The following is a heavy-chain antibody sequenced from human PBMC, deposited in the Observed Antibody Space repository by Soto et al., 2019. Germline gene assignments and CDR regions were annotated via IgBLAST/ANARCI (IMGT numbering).Heavy chain of an antibody. V-gene: IGHV1-69*12. CDR2: IIPRSATS. J-gene: IGHJ6*02. D-gene: IGHD2-2*01. Sequence: QVQLVQSGAEVKKPGSSVKVSCKASGDTFSTYTITWMRQAPGQGLEWMGGIIPRSATSNYAQKFQGRVTMTADESTNTAYMELSSLGSEDTAVYFCAGEGLVLVPTTVNSDYYYYAMDVWGQGTTVTVSS. CDR1: GDTFSTYT. CDR3: AGEGLVLVPTTVNSDYYYYAMDV.